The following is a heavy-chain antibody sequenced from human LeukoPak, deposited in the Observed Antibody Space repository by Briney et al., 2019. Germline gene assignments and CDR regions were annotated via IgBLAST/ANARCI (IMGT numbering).Heavy chain of an antibody. V-gene: IGHV4-39*07. CDR1: GGSISSSSYY. CDR3: ARVRDSSGYYLPYFDY. Sequence: SETLSLTCTVSGGSISSSSYYWGWIRQPPGKGLEWIGSIYYSGSTYYNPSLKSRVTISVDTSKNQFSLKLSSVTAADTAVYYCARVRDSSGYYLPYFDYWGQGTLVTVSS. D-gene: IGHD3-22*01. J-gene: IGHJ4*02. CDR2: IYYSGST.